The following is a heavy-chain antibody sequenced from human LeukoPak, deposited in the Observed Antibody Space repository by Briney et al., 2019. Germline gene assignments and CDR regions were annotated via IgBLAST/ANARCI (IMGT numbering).Heavy chain of an antibody. CDR2: FDPEDGET. CDR3: ATEIVLRNNCNDESAFDI. D-gene: IGHD1-20*01. V-gene: IGHV1-24*01. J-gene: IGHJ3*02. Sequence: GVSVKVSCKVSGYTLTELSMHWVRQAPGKGLEWMGGFDPEDGETIYAQKFQGRVTMTEDTSTDTAYMELSSLRSEDTAVYYCATEIVLRNNCNDESAFDIWGQGTMVTVSS. CDR1: GYTLTELS.